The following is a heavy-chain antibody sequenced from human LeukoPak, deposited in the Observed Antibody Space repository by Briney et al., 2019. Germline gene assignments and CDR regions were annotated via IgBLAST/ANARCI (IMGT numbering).Heavy chain of an antibody. V-gene: IGHV1-8*01. D-gene: IGHD2-2*01. CDR1: GYTFTSYD. CDR2: MNTNSGNT. Sequence: ASVNVSCKASGYTFTSYDINWVRQAPGQGLEWMGWMNTNSGNTGHAQKFQGRLTMTRDTSTNTAYMELSSLRSEDTAVYYCARGGDIAVVPAAMVGPWGQGTLVTVSS. J-gene: IGHJ5*02. CDR3: ARGGDIAVVPAAMVGP.